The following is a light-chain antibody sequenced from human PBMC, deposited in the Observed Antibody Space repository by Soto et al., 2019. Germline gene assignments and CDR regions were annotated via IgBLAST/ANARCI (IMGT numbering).Light chain of an antibody. V-gene: IGLV2-14*01. J-gene: IGLJ3*02. CDR3: SEYTARSTLV. Sequence: QSALTQPASVSGSAGQSITISCSGTMRDVGAYNLVSWYQQHPGTAPKLIIYEVRNRPAGSSSRFSGSRSGNTASLTISGRQPEDEGESDCSEYTARSTLVSGGGTKLTVL. CDR1: MRDVGAYNL. CDR2: EVR.